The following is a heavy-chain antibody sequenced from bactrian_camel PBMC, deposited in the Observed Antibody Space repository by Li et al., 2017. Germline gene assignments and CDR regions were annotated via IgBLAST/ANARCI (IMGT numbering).Heavy chain of an antibody. J-gene: IGHJ4*01. D-gene: IGHD6*01. CDR2: IESDGST. V-gene: IGHV3S53*01. Sequence: HVQLVESGGGSVQAGGSLRLSCTASGYTYVSYCLGWFRQSPGKQREGVAGIESDGSTSYADSVKGRFTVSKDNDKNTLYLQMNSLKPEDTGMYYCAADLCVGVGPVAAGLSGLPAEYVYWGRGTQVTVS. CDR1: GYTYVSYC. CDR3: AADLCVGVGPVAAGLSGLPAEYVY.